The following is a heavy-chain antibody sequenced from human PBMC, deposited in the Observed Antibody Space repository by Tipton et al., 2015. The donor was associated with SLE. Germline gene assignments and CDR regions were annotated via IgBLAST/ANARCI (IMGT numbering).Heavy chain of an antibody. D-gene: IGHD3-22*01. CDR3: AKDSHYYDSSGYAHH. CDR1: GFTFSSFA. Sequence: SLRLSCAASGFTFSSFAMHWVRQAPGKGLEWVAVIWYDGSNKYYADSVKGRFTVSRDNSKNTLDLQMNSLRAEDTAVYYCAKDSHYYDSSGYAHHWGQGTLVTVSS. J-gene: IGHJ1*01. V-gene: IGHV3-33*06. CDR2: IWYDGSNK.